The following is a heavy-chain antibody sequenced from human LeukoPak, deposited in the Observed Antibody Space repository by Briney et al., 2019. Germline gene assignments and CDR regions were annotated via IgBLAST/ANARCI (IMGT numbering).Heavy chain of an antibody. D-gene: IGHD3-22*01. V-gene: IGHV3-64D*09. CDR1: GFTFSSYS. J-gene: IGHJ3*01. CDR3: VKEFLWGSYDSSGFYVPTTLAFDL. CDR2: ISRNGGST. Sequence: GGSLRLSCSASGFTFSSYSMYWVRQAPGKALEYLSSISRNGGSTFYADSVKGRFTISRDNSKKTLFLQMSSLRVEDTAVYYCVKEFLWGSYDSSGFYVPTTLAFDLWGQGTMVTVSS.